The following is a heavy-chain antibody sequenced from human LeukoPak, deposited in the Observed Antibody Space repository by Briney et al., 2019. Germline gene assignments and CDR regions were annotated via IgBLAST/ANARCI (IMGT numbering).Heavy chain of an antibody. D-gene: IGHD4-17*01. CDR1: GFTFSSYS. V-gene: IGHV3-48*04. CDR2: ISSSTSTI. J-gene: IGHJ4*02. CDR3: ARFDYADYLAFDY. Sequence: PGGSLRLSCAASGFTFSSYSMNWVRQAPGKGLELISYISSSTSTIYYADSVKGRFTISRDNAKNSLYLQMNSLRAEDTAVYYCARFDYADYLAFDYWGQGTLVTVSS.